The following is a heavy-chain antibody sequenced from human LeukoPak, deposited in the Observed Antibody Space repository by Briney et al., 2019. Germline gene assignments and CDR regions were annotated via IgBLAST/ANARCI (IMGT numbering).Heavy chain of an antibody. CDR1: GGSFSGYY. CDR2: INHSGST. Sequence: SETLSLTCAVYGGSFSGYYWSWIRQPPGKGLEWIGEINHSGSTNYNPSLKSRVTISVGASKNQFSLKLSSVTAADTAVYYCARGGYQLLLRPYYYGMDVWGKGTTVTVSS. J-gene: IGHJ6*04. V-gene: IGHV4-34*01. D-gene: IGHD2-2*01. CDR3: ARGGYQLLLRPYYYGMDV.